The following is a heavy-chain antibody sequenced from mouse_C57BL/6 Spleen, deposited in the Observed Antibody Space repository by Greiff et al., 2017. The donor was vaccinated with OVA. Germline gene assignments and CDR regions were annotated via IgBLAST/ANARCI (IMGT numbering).Heavy chain of an antibody. V-gene: IGHV1-59*01. CDR2: IDPSDSYT. D-gene: IGHD2-2*01. J-gene: IGHJ1*03. CDR1: GYTFTSYW. CDR3: APGGGYDGLFDV. Sequence: VQLQQPGAELVRPGTSVKLSCKASGYTFTSYWMHWVKQRPGQGLEWIGVIDPSDSYTNYNQKFKGKATLTVDTSSSTAYMQLSSLTSEDSAVDYCAPGGGYDGLFDVWGTGTTVTVSS.